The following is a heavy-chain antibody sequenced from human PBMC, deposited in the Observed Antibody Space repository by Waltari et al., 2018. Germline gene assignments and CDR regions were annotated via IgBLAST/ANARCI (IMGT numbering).Heavy chain of an antibody. D-gene: IGHD3-22*01. V-gene: IGHV1-3*01. Sequence: QVQLVQSGAEVKKPGASVKVSCKASGYTFTSYAMHWVRQAPGQRLEWMGWINAGNGNTKYSQKFQGRVTITRDTSASTVYMELSSLRSEDTAVYYCARVPNYYDSSGYYYSGTFDIWGQGTMVTVSS. J-gene: IGHJ3*02. CDR2: INAGNGNT. CDR1: GYTFTSYA. CDR3: ARVPNYYDSSGYYYSGTFDI.